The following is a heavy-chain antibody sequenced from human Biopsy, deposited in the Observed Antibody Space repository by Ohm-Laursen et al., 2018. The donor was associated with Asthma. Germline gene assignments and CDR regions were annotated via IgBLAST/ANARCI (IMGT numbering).Heavy chain of an antibody. Sequence: SLRLSCAASGFTFRNFGMHWVRQAPGKGLEWVAVMSYDGSLKYYADSVNGRFTISKDDSRDTLYLQMNSLRPDDTAVYFCARTFHFWSPYHAEHYQLWGQGTLVTVSS. J-gene: IGHJ1*01. V-gene: IGHV3-30*03. CDR2: MSYDGSLK. CDR1: GFTFRNFG. CDR3: ARTFHFWSPYHAEHYQL. D-gene: IGHD3-3*02.